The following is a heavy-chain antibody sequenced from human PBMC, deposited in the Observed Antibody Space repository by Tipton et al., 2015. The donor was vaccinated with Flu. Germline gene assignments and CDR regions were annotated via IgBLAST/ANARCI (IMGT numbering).Heavy chain of an antibody. CDR3: ARGRYYGSGSWSDY. CDR2: ISSSGSTI. CDR1: GFTFSSYE. Sequence: SLRLSCAASGFTFSSYEMNWVRQAPGKGLEWVSYISSSGSTIYYADSVKGRFTISRDNAKNSLYLQMNSLRAEDTAVYYCARGRYYGSGSWSDYWGQGTLVTVSS. V-gene: IGHV3-48*03. J-gene: IGHJ4*02. D-gene: IGHD3-10*01.